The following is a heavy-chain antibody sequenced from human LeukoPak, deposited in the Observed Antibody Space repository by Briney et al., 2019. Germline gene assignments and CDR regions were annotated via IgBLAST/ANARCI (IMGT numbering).Heavy chain of an antibody. CDR2: ISSSSSTI. Sequence: PGGSLRLSCAASGFTFSSYSMNWVRQAPGKGLEWVSYISSSSSTIYYADSVKGRFTISRDNAKNSLYLQMNSLRAEDTAVYYCAGVRYSSGWYESHEFDYWGQGTLVTVSS. D-gene: IGHD6-19*01. CDR1: GFTFSSYS. J-gene: IGHJ4*02. V-gene: IGHV3-48*04. CDR3: AGVRYSSGWYESHEFDY.